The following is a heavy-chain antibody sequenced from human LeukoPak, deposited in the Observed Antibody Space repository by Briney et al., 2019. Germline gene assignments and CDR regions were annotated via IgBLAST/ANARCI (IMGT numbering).Heavy chain of an antibody. Sequence: GGSLRLSCAASGFTFNNYGMHWVRQAPGKGLEWVAFIRYDGSNKYYADSVKGRFTISRDNSKNTLYLQMNSLRTEDTAVYYCAKPKVGLALGYYYYMDVWGKGTTVTVSS. CDR3: AKPKVGLALGYYYYMDV. D-gene: IGHD2-15*01. J-gene: IGHJ6*03. CDR1: GFTFNNYG. V-gene: IGHV3-30*02. CDR2: IRYDGSNK.